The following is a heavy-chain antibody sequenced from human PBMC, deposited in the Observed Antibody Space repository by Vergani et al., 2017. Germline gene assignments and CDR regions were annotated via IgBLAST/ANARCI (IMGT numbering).Heavy chain of an antibody. D-gene: IGHD2-2*01. Sequence: QVQLVESGGGVVQPGRSLRLSCAASGFTFSSYAMHWVRQAPGKGLEWVTVISYDGSNKYYADSVKGRFTISRDNSKNTLYLQMNSLRAEDTAVYYCARVACSSTSCPLNDAFDIWGQGTMVTVSS. J-gene: IGHJ3*02. CDR1: GFTFSSYA. V-gene: IGHV3-30-3*01. CDR2: ISYDGSNK. CDR3: ARVACSSTSCPLNDAFDI.